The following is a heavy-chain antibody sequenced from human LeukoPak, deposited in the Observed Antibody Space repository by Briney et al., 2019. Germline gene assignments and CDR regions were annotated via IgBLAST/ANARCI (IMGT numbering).Heavy chain of an antibody. D-gene: IGHD4-11*01. CDR2: ISSTGSGM. J-gene: IGHJ2*01. CDR3: VRRVTAYWYFDL. V-gene: IGHV3-48*01. Sequence: PGGSLRLSCAASGFTFSDYNMNWVRQAPGKGLEWVSYISSTGSGMHYTDSVRGRFTISRDNAKSSLYLQMNSLRAEDTAVYYCVRRVTAYWYFDLWGRGTLVTVSS. CDR1: GFTFSDYN.